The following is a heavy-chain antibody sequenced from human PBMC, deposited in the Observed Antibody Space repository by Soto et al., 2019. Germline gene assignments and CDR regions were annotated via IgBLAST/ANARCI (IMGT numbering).Heavy chain of an antibody. CDR2: IIPIFNST. J-gene: IGHJ4*02. CDR1: GSRFSNYV. V-gene: IGHV1-69*06. Sequence: ASVKVSCKVSGSRFSNYVISWVRQAPGHGLEWLGRIIPIFNSTKYAQSFQGRVTITADKSTSTASLELSSLRSDETAVYYCAREGRGKKAGYNGLVSLGYWGQGTLVTVSS. CDR3: AREGRGKKAGYNGLVSLGY. D-gene: IGHD2-2*02.